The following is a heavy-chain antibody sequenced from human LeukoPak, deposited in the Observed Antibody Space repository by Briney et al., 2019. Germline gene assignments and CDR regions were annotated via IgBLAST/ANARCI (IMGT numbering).Heavy chain of an antibody. CDR3: AREARVPAAFNWFDP. Sequence: ASVKVSCKASGYTFTGYYMHWVRQAPGQGLEGMGWINPNSGGTNYAQKFQGRVTMTRDTSISTAYMELSRLRSDDTAVYYCAREARVPAAFNWFDPWGQGTLVTVSS. CDR1: GYTFTGYY. V-gene: IGHV1-2*02. CDR2: INPNSGGT. D-gene: IGHD2-2*01. J-gene: IGHJ5*02.